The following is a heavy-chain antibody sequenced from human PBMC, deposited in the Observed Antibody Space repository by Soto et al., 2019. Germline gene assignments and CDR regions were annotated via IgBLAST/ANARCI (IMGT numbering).Heavy chain of an antibody. CDR2: INSDGTIT. CDR1: GFAFSSHW. Sequence: EVQLVESGGDFVQPGGSLRLSCVASGFAFSSHWMYWVRQAPGKGLVWVSRINSDGTITTYADSVKGRFTISRDNAKNTLYLQMNSLRVEDTALYYFVRAPDQYSYYGLDVWGQGTTVIVS. J-gene: IGHJ6*02. D-gene: IGHD2-15*01. CDR3: VRAPDQYSYYGLDV. V-gene: IGHV3-74*01.